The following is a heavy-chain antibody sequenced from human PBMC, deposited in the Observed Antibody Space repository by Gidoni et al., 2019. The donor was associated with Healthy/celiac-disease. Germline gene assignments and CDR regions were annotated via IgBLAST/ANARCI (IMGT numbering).Heavy chain of an antibody. D-gene: IGHD6-19*01. CDR2: IYSGGST. J-gene: IGHJ3*02. CDR1: GFTVSSNY. Sequence: EVQLVESGGGLVQPGGSLRLSCAASGFTVSSNYRSWVRQAPGTGLEWVAVIYSGGSTYYADSVKGRFTISRDNSKNTLYLQMNSLRAEDTAVYYCARQAYSSGWANAFDIWGQGTMVTVSS. CDR3: ARQAYSSGWANAFDI. V-gene: IGHV3-66*04.